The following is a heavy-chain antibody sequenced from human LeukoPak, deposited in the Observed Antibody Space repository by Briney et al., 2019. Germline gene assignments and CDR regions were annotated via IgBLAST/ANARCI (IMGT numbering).Heavy chain of an antibody. V-gene: IGHV1-8*01. Sequence: ASVKVSCKASGYTFTSYDINWVRQATGQGLEWMGWMNPNSGNTGYAQKFQGRVTMTRNTSISTAYMELSSLRSEDTAVYYCARDSRGYGLGQQSTFDYWGQGTLVTVSS. CDR1: GYTFTSYD. CDR2: MNPNSGNT. CDR3: ARDSRGYGLGQQSTFDY. D-gene: IGHD3-10*01. J-gene: IGHJ4*02.